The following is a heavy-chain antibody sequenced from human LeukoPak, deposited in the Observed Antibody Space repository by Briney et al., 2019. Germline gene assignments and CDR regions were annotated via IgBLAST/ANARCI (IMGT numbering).Heavy chain of an antibody. CDR2: IHYSGST. CDR3: ARDQVGTVDY. J-gene: IGHJ4*02. Sequence: SETLSLTCTVSGGSISSYYWSWIRQPPGKGLEWIGYIHYSGSTNYNPSLKSRVTISLDTSKNQFSLKLNSVTAADTAIYYCARDQVGTVDYWGQGTLVTVSS. CDR1: GGSISSYY. D-gene: IGHD2-21*02. V-gene: IGHV4-59*12.